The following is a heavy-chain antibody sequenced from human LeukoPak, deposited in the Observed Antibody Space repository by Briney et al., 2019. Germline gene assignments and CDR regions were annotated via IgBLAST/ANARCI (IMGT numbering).Heavy chain of an antibody. CDR2: IYYSGST. Sequence: PSETLSPTCTVSGGSISSYYWSWIRQPPGKGLEWIGYIYYSGSTNYNPSLKSRVTISVDTSKNQFSLKLSSVTAADTAVYYCARAPELNPATFDYWGQGTLVTVSS. J-gene: IGHJ4*02. V-gene: IGHV4-59*01. CDR3: ARAPELNPATFDY. D-gene: IGHD5-24*01. CDR1: GGSISSYY.